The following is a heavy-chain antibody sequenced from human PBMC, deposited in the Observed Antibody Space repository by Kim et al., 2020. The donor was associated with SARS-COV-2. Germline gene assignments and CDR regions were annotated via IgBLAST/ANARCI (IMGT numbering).Heavy chain of an antibody. D-gene: IGHD6-13*01. V-gene: IGHV1-69*13. Sequence: SVKVSCKASRDTFNTYAISWVRQAPGQRLEWLGGIVPFIGTSDYAQKFQGRLTITADDSTTTVYMELSSLRSDDTAVYFCARGGFSSSWRLDYWGQGTLVTVSS. J-gene: IGHJ4*02. CDR1: RDTFNTYA. CDR3: ARGGFSSSWRLDY. CDR2: IVPFIGTS.